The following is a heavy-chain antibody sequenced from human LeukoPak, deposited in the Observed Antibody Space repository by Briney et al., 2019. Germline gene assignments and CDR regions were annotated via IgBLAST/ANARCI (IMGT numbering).Heavy chain of an antibody. CDR2: INHSGSA. Sequence: PSETLSLTCVVYGGSFSGYYWSWTRLSPGKGLEWIGEINHSGSANYNVSLKSRVTISVDTSKNQFSLKLSSVTAADTAVCYCARGDYYYMDVWGKGTTVTVSS. CDR1: GGSFSGYY. J-gene: IGHJ6*03. V-gene: IGHV4-34*01. CDR3: ARGDYYYMDV.